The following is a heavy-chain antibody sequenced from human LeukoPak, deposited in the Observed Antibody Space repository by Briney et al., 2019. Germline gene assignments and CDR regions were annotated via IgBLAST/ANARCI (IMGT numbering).Heavy chain of an antibody. CDR1: GFTFSDYY. CDR3: ARSVSPLTSIVVVPAAPDY. CDR2: ISSSGSTI. V-gene: IGHV3-11*04. Sequence: PGGSLRLSCAASGFTFSDYYMSWIRQAPGKGLEWVSYISSSGSTIYYADSVKGRFTISRDNSKNTLYLQMNSLRAEDTAVYYCARSVSPLTSIVVVPAAPDYWGQGTLVTASS. D-gene: IGHD2-2*01. J-gene: IGHJ4*02.